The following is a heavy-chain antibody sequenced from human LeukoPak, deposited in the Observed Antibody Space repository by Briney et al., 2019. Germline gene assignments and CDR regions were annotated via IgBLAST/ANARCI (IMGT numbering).Heavy chain of an antibody. D-gene: IGHD3-22*01. CDR3: ARGSTYYDSSGQVPFDY. CDR2: ISSSSSTI. Sequence: GGSLRLSCAASGFTFSTYSMNWVRQAPGKGLEWVSYISSSSSTIYYADSVKGRFTISRDNAKNSLYLQINSLRAEDTAVYYCARGSTYYDSSGQVPFDYWGQGTLVTVSS. CDR1: GFTFSTYS. J-gene: IGHJ4*02. V-gene: IGHV3-48*01.